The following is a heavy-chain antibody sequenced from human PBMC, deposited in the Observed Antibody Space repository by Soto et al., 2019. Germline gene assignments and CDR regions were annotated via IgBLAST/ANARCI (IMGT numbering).Heavy chain of an antibody. Sequence: EVRLVQSGGGLVQPGRSLRLSCAASLFIVSDNYMSWVRQAPGKGLEWVSLIYSGGGTDYAESVKGRFTISRDNSKNTLYLQMIILKAEDTGIYYCATRMTTAPSWGQGTVVTVSS. CDR1: LFIVSDNY. J-gene: IGHJ5*02. D-gene: IGHD4-17*01. CDR3: ATRMTTAPS. CDR2: IYSGGGT. V-gene: IGHV3-66*01.